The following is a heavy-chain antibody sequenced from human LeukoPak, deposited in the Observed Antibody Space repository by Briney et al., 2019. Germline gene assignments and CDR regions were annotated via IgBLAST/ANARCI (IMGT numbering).Heavy chain of an antibody. D-gene: IGHD4-17*01. CDR2: ISSGGSTI. V-gene: IGHV3-11*01. Sequence: PGGSLRLSCAASGFTFSDYYMAWIRQAPGKGLEWVSYISSGGSTIYYADSVKGRFTISRDNAKNSLYLQMNSLRAEDTAVYYCARVGRRFGDYAFGYWGQGTLVTVSS. CDR1: GFTFSDYY. J-gene: IGHJ4*02. CDR3: ARVGRRFGDYAFGY.